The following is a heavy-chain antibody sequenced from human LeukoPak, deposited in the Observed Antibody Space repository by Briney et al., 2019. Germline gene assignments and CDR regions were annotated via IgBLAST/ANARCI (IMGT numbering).Heavy chain of an antibody. Sequence: GGSLRLSCAASGFTFSGFAMTWVRQAPGKGLEWVSSITSGSTYMYYADSVKGRFTISRDNAKNSLYLQVNSLRAEDTAVYYCVRGLYSSDVWGQGTTVTVSS. CDR2: ITSGSTYM. J-gene: IGHJ6*02. D-gene: IGHD5-18*01. CDR3: VRGLYSSDV. CDR1: GFTFSGFA. V-gene: IGHV3-21*01.